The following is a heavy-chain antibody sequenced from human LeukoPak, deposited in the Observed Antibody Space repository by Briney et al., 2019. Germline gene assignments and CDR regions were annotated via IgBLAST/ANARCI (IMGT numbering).Heavy chain of an antibody. V-gene: IGHV4-39*07. CDR1: GGSISSSSYY. D-gene: IGHD6-13*01. J-gene: IGHJ4*02. CDR3: ARDQGVAAAGAIDY. Sequence: PSETLSLTCTVSGGSISSSSYYWGWIRQPPGKGLEWIGSIYYSGSTYYNPSLKSRVTISVDTSKNQFSLKLSSVTAADTAVYYCARDQGVAAAGAIDYWGQGTLVTVSS. CDR2: IYYSGST.